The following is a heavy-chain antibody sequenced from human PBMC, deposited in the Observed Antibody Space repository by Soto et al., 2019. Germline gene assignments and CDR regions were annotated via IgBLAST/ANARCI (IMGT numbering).Heavy chain of an antibody. Sequence: SETLSLTCTVSGGSISSSSYYWGWIRQPPGKGLEWIGSIYYCGSTYYNPSLKSRVTISVDTSKNQFSLKLSSVTAADTAVYYCASQQLVHYYYGMDVWGQGTTVTVSS. V-gene: IGHV4-39*01. CDR3: ASQQLVHYYYGMDV. D-gene: IGHD6-13*01. CDR2: IYYCGST. J-gene: IGHJ6*02. CDR1: GGSISSSSYY.